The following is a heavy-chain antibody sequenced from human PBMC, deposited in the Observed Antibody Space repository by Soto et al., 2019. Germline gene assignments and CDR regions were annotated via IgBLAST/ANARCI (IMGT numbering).Heavy chain of an antibody. CDR3: ARGAVTAEDY. V-gene: IGHV4-31*03. D-gene: IGHD4-4*01. CDR2: ISYSGNT. Sequence: QVQLQESGPGLVKPSQTLSLTCTVSGDSITSFGYYWSWIRQHPGKGLEWIWYISYSGNTYYNPALKSRVTISVDTSKNQFSLNLTSVTAADTAVYYCARGAVTAEDYWGQGTLVTVSS. CDR1: GDSITSFGYY. J-gene: IGHJ4*02.